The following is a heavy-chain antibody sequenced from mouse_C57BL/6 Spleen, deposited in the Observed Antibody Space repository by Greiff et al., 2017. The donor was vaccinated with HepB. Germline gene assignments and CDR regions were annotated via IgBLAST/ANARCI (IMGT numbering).Heavy chain of an antibody. CDR3: GRSSGDYYAMDY. CDR2: INPNNGST. CDR1: GYSFTDYN. V-gene: IGHV1-39*01. D-gene: IGHD1-1*01. Sequence: EVQLQQSGPVLVKPGASVKISCKASGYSFTDYNMNWVKQSNGKSLEWIGVINPNNGSTSYNQKFKGKATLTVDQSSSTAYMQLNSLTSEDSAVYDYGRSSGDYYAMDYWGQGTSVTVSS. J-gene: IGHJ4*01.